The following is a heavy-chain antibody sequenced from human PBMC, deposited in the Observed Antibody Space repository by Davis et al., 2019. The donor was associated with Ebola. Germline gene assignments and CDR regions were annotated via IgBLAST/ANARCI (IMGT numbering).Heavy chain of an antibody. D-gene: IGHD2-15*01. CDR2: INHSGST. Sequence: MPSGTLSLTCAVYGGSFSGYYWSWIRQPPGKGLEWIGEINHSGSTNYNPSLKSRVTISVDTSKNQFSLKLSSVTAADTAVYYCARWQVVVVVAATPPSGHYGMDVWGKGTTVTVSS. J-gene: IGHJ6*04. CDR3: ARWQVVVVVAATPPSGHYGMDV. CDR1: GGSFSGYY. V-gene: IGHV4-34*01.